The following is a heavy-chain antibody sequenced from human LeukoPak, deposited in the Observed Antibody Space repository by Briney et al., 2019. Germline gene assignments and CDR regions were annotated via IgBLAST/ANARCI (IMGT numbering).Heavy chain of an antibody. CDR3: AKNYYGSGSDPHDAFDI. CDR2: IWYDGSNK. Sequence: GRSLRLSCAASGFTFSSCGMHWVRQAPGKGLEWVAVIWYDGSNKYYADSVKGRFTISRDNSKNTLYLQMNSLRAEDTAVYYCAKNYYGSGSDPHDAFDIWGQGTMVTVSS. D-gene: IGHD3-10*01. J-gene: IGHJ3*02. CDR1: GFTFSSCG. V-gene: IGHV3-33*06.